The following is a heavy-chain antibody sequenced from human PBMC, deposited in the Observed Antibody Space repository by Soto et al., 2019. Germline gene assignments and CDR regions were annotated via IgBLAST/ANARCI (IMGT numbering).Heavy chain of an antibody. J-gene: IGHJ4*02. CDR3: ARDRQYGDYGYSFDF. V-gene: IGHV1-2*02. D-gene: IGHD4-17*01. CDR1: GYTFTAYY. CDR2: VNPSSGDT. Sequence: QVQLVQSGAEVKGPGASVKVSCKTSGYTFTAYYMHWVRQAPGQGLKWMGWVNPSSGDTDYAQDFQGRVTLTRDTSVNTVYMELSGLNSDDTALYYCARDRQYGDYGYSFDFWGQGTLVTVSS.